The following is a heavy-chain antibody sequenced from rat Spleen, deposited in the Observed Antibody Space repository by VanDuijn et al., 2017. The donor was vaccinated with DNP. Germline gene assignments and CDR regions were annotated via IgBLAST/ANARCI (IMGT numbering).Heavy chain of an antibody. CDR1: GFNFSDYN. CDR2: ILFDGTRT. J-gene: IGHJ3*01. CDR3: VTHPSWLGY. Sequence: EVQLVESGGGLVQPGRSVKLSCAASGFNFSDYNMAWVRQTPKKGLEWVTSILFDGTRTYYRDSVKGRFTISRDNAKRTQYLQMDSLRSEDTATYYCVTHPSWLGYWGQGTLVTVSS. V-gene: IGHV5S10*01.